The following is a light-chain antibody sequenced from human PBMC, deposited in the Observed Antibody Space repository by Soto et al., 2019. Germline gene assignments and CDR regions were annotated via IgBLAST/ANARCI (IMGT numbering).Light chain of an antibody. V-gene: IGLV2-14*01. J-gene: IGLJ1*01. Sequence: QSALTQPASVSGSPGQSITISCTGTSSDVGGYYYVSWYQHHPGKSPKLMIYEVSSRPSGVSNRFSGSKSGNTASLTISGLQAEDEAHYYCSSYTTSYFYVFGPGTKVTVL. CDR1: SSDVGGYYY. CDR2: EVS. CDR3: SSYTTSYFYV.